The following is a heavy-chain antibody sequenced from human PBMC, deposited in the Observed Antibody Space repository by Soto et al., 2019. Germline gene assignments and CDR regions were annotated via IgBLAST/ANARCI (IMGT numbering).Heavy chain of an antibody. CDR3: ARDPIITIVRGVINSFDP. CDR2: ISRSSSYI. V-gene: IGHV3-21*01. Sequence: GGSLRLSCAASGFTFSSYSMNWVRQAPGKGLEWVSSISRSSSYIYYADSVKGRFTISRDNAKNSLYLQINRPTAETTAVYYCARDPIITIVRGVINSFDPWGQGTLVTVSS. CDR1: GFTFSSYS. J-gene: IGHJ5*02. D-gene: IGHD3-10*01.